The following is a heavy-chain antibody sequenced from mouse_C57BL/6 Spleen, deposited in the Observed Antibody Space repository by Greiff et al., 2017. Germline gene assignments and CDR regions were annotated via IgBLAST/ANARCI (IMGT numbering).Heavy chain of an antibody. J-gene: IGHJ3*01. Sequence: VQLQQSGAELVRPGTSVKVSCKASGYAFTNYLIEWVKQRPGQGLEWIGVINPGSGGTNYNEKFKGKATLTADKSSSTAYMQLSNLTSEDSAVSFCARTGYGNNFAYWGQGTLVTVSA. V-gene: IGHV1-54*01. D-gene: IGHD2-1*01. CDR1: GYAFTNYL. CDR2: INPGSGGT. CDR3: ARTGYGNNFAY.